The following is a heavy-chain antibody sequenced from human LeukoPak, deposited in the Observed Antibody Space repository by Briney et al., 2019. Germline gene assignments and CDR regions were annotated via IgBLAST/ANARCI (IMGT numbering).Heavy chain of an antibody. CDR2: ISTYNGNS. V-gene: IGHV1-18*01. CDR1: GYTFTSYS. J-gene: IGHJ4*02. Sequence: ASVKVSCKASGYTFTSYSINWVRQAPGQGLEWMGWISTYNGNSNHAQKLQGRVTMTTDTSTSTAYMELRSLRSGDTAMYYCAKDRWRDGSSSFDNWGQGTLVTVSP. CDR3: AKDRWRDGSSSFDN. D-gene: IGHD6-6*01.